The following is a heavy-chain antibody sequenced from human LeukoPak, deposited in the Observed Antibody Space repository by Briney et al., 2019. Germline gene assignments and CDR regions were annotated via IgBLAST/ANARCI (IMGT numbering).Heavy chain of an antibody. Sequence: ASVKVSCKASGYTFTSYGISWVRQAPGQGLEWMGWISAYNGNTNYAQKLQGRVTMTTDTSTGTAYMELRSLRSDDAAVYYCAVAVSLQWRDFDYWGQGTLVTVSS. CDR3: AVAVSLQWRDFDY. V-gene: IGHV1-18*01. D-gene: IGHD6-19*01. CDR2: ISAYNGNT. CDR1: GYTFTSYG. J-gene: IGHJ4*02.